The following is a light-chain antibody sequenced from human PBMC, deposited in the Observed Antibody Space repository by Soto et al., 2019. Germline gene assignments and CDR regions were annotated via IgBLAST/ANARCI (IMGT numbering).Light chain of an antibody. V-gene: IGLV2-14*01. Sequence: QSVLAQPASVSGSPGQSITISCTGTSSDVGGYNYVSWYQKHPGKAPKLMIYDVNNRPSGVSNRFSGSKSGNTASLTISGLQAEDEADYYCTSYTSSSTYVFGTVSKVTVL. CDR1: SSDVGGYNY. CDR3: TSYTSSSTYV. J-gene: IGLJ1*01. CDR2: DVN.